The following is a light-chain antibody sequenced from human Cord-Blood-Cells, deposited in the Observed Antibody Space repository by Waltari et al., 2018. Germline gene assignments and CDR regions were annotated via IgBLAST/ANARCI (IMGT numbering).Light chain of an antibody. CDR3: QQSYSTPWT. V-gene: IGKV1-39*01. Sequence: DIKMTQSPPYLSASVGARVTITCRASQSISSYLNWYQQKPGKAPKLLIYAASSLQSGVPSRFSGSGSGTDFTLTISSLQPEDFATYYCQQSYSTPWTFGQGTKVEIK. CDR1: QSISSY. CDR2: AAS. J-gene: IGKJ1*01.